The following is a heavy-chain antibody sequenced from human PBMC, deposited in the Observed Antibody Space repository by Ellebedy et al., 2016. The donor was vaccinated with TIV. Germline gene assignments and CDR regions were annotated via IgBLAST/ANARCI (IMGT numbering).Heavy chain of an antibody. V-gene: IGHV3-7*01. CDR3: ACYLDATNY. CDR1: GFTFSSYW. D-gene: IGHD2-15*01. Sequence: GESLKISCAASGFTFSSYWMSWVRQAPGKGLEWVANIKQDGSEKYYVDSVKGRFTISRDNAKNSLYLQMNSLRAEDTAVYYCACYLDATNYWGQGTLVTVSS. J-gene: IGHJ4*02. CDR2: IKQDGSEK.